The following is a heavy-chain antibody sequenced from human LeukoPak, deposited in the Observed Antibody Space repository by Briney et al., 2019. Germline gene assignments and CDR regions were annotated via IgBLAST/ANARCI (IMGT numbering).Heavy chain of an antibody. CDR3: ARVSIAAAGTGVDY. D-gene: IGHD6-13*01. V-gene: IGHV4-61*02. CDR1: GGSISSGSYY. Sequence: SETLSLTCTVSGGSISSGSYYWRWIRQPAGKGLEWIGRIYTSGSTNYNPSLNSRVTISVDTSKNQFSLELSSVTAADTAVYYCARVSIAAAGTGVDYWGQGTLVTVSS. J-gene: IGHJ4*02. CDR2: IYTSGST.